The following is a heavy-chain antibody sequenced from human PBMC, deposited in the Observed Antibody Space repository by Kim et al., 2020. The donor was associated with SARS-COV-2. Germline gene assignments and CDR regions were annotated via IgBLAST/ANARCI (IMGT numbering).Heavy chain of an antibody. Sequence: SGNAGYAQKFQGRVTMTRNTSISTAYMELSSLRSEDTAVYYCARVVPGDYWGQGTLVTVSS. D-gene: IGHD6-13*01. J-gene: IGHJ4*02. CDR2: SGNA. V-gene: IGHV1-8*01. CDR3: ARVVPGDY.